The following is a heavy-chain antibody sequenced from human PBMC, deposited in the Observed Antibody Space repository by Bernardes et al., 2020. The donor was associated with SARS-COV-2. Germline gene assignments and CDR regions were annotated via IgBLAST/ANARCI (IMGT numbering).Heavy chain of an antibody. CDR3: ARQELHSLGYFNGLHV. D-gene: IGHD1-26*01. Sequence: SETLSLTCTVSGGSIRSSDYYWVWLRQPPGKGLEWIGTVYYSGTTYYNPSLKSRVTMSVDTSKKQLSLNLNSVTAADTAVYYFARQELHSLGYFNGLHVGGKGTTVTVSS. V-gene: IGHV4-39*01. CDR2: VYYSGTT. J-gene: IGHJ6*04. CDR1: GGSIRSSDYY.